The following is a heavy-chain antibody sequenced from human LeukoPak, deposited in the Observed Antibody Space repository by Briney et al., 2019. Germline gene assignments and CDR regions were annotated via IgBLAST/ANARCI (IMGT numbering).Heavy chain of an antibody. J-gene: IGHJ6*03. CDR1: GGPISGGGCC. Sequence: SETLSLTCTVSGGPISGGGCCWSWIRQDRGRGREGIGYIYYSGSTYYNPSLKSRVTISVDTSKNQFSMKLSSATAAATALYYCASGPDSMDVWGKGTTVTVSS. CDR3: ASGPDSMDV. CDR2: IYYSGST. V-gene: IGHV4-31*03.